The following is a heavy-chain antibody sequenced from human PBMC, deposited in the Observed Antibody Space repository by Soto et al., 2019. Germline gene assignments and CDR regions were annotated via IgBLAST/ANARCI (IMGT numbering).Heavy chain of an antibody. Sequence: VGSLRLSCAASGFTFSSYGMHWVRQAPGKGLEWVAVISYDGSNKYYADSVKGRFTISRDNSKNTLYLQMNSLRAEDTAVYYCAKDRRVVAVAAPFDYWGQGTLVTVSS. CDR1: GFTFSSYG. D-gene: IGHD6-19*01. CDR2: ISYDGSNK. J-gene: IGHJ4*02. V-gene: IGHV3-30*18. CDR3: AKDRRVVAVAAPFDY.